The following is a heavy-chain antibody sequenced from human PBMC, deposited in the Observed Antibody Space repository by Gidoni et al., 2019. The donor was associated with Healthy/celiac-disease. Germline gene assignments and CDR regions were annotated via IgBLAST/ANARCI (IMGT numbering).Heavy chain of an antibody. CDR2: ISSSSSYI. D-gene: IGHD3-3*01. CDR1: GFTFSSYS. V-gene: IGHV3-21*01. Sequence: EVQLVESGGGLVKPGGSLRLSCAASGFTFSSYSMNWFRQAPGKGLEWVSSISSSSSYIYYADSVKGRFTISRDNAKNSLYLQMNSLRAEDTAVYYCARAWGTIFGVVIYDSSFDYGMDVWGQGTTVTVSS. J-gene: IGHJ6*02. CDR3: ARAWGTIFGVVIYDSSFDYGMDV.